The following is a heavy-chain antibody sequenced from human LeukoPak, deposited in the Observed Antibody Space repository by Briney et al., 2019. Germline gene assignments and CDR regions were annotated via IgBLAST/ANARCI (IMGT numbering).Heavy chain of an antibody. V-gene: IGHV3-30*02. J-gene: IGHJ4*02. D-gene: IGHD2-2*01. CDR3: AKDRYSTSSTFTINPFDY. CDR1: GFTFSSYG. Sequence: GGSLRLSCAASGFTFSSYGMHWVRQAPGKGLEWVAFYADSVKGRFSISRDNSKRTVDLQMNSLRLEDTAIYYCAKDRYSTSSTFTINPFDYWGQGILVTVSS.